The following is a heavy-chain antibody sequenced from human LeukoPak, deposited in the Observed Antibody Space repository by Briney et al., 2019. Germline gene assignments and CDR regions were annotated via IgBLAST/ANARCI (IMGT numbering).Heavy chain of an antibody. CDR1: GFTFSSYG. J-gene: IGHJ4*02. D-gene: IGHD3-22*01. CDR2: VSGGGANT. Sequence: PGGSLRLSCAASGFTFSSYGMHWVRQAPGKGLEWVSGVSGGGANTYYADSVKGRFTISRDNSKNTLYLQMTSLRAEDTAVYYCAKCNRYYYDSSGYSAADYWGQGTLVTVSS. CDR3: AKCNRYYYDSSGYSAADY. V-gene: IGHV3-23*01.